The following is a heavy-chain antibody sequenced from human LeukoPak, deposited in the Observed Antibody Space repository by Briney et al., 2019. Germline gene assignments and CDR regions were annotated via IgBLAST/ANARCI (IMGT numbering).Heavy chain of an antibody. D-gene: IGHD3-3*01. CDR3: ARVGYDFWSGYYGNNFDY. CDR1: GGSISSGDYY. Sequence: PSETLSLTCTVSGGSISSGDYYWSWIRQPPGKDLEWIGYIYYSGSTYYNPSLKSRVTISVDTSKNQFSLKLSSVTAADTAVYYCARVGYDFWSGYYGNNFDYWGQGTLVTVSS. J-gene: IGHJ4*02. CDR2: IYYSGST. V-gene: IGHV4-30-4*08.